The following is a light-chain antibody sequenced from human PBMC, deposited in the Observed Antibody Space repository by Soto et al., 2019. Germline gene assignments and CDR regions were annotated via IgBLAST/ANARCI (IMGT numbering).Light chain of an antibody. Sequence: DIQMTQSPSSLSATVGDRVTITCRASQDISNYLAWHQQKPGKVPKLLIYAASTLQPGVPSRFSGSGSGTDFTLTISRLQPEDVATYYCQKYNGAPPETFGPGTKVDIK. CDR2: AAS. J-gene: IGKJ3*01. CDR1: QDISNY. V-gene: IGKV1-27*01. CDR3: QKYNGAPPET.